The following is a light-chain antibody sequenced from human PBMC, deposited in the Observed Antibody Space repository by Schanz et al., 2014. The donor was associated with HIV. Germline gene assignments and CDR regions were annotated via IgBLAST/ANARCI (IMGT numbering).Light chain of an antibody. J-gene: IGKJ3*01. CDR2: DAS. V-gene: IGKV3-11*01. CDR3: QQYGSS. Sequence: EIVLTQSPATLSLSPGERATLSCRASRSVGNFFAWYQQKPGQAPKLLIFDASKRAPGIPARFSGSGSGTDFTLTISRLEPEDFAVYYCQQYGSSFGPGTKVEIK. CDR1: RSVGNF.